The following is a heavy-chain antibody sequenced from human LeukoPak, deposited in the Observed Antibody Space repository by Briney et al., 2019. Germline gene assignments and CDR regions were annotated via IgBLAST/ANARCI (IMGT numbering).Heavy chain of an antibody. D-gene: IGHD3-3*01. CDR2: ISGSGGST. Sequence: GGSLRLSCAASGFTFSSYAMSWVRQAPGKGLEWVSAISGSGGSTYYADSVKGRFTISRDNSKNTLYLQMNSLRAEDTAVYYCANPYYDFWSGYSAANYFDYWGQGTLVTVSS. V-gene: IGHV3-23*01. CDR1: GFTFSSYA. J-gene: IGHJ4*02. CDR3: ANPYYDFWSGYSAANYFDY.